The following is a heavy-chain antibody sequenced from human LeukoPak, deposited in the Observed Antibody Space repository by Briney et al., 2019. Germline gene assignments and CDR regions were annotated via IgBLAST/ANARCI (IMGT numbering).Heavy chain of an antibody. D-gene: IGHD4-17*01. CDR2: ISSSSSYI. Sequence: GGSLRLSCAASGFTFSSYSMNWVRQAPGKGLEWVSSISSSSSYIYYADSVKGRFTISRDNAKNSLYLQMNSLRAEDTAVYYCARVKDYGDYDAFDIWGQGTMVTVSS. CDR3: ARVKDYGDYDAFDI. V-gene: IGHV3-21*01. CDR1: GFTFSSYS. J-gene: IGHJ3*02.